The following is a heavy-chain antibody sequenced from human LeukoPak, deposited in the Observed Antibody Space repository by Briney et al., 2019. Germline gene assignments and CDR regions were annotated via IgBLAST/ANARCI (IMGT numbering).Heavy chain of an antibody. Sequence: PSETLSLTCTVSGGSISSGDYYWSWIRQPPGKGLEWIGYIYYSGSTYYNPSLKSRVTISVDTSKNQFSLKLSSVTAADTAVYYCAREYDFWNGYYHWGQGTLVTVSS. D-gene: IGHD3-3*01. CDR3: AREYDFWNGYYH. V-gene: IGHV4-30-4*08. CDR1: GGSISSGDYY. J-gene: IGHJ5*02. CDR2: IYYSGST.